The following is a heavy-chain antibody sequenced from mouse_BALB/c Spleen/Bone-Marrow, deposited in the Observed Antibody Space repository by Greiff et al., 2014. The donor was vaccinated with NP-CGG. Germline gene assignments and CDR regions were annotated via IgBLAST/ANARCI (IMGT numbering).Heavy chain of an antibody. D-gene: IGHD1-2*01. CDR2: INPDSSTI. J-gene: IGHJ3*01. Sequence: EVKLLESGGGLVQPGGSLKLSCAASGFDFSRYWMSWVRQAPGKGLEWIGEINPDSSTINYTPSLKDKFIISRDNAKNTLYLQMSEVRSEDTALYYCARAHYYGLFAYWGQGTLVTVSA. CDR1: GFDFSRYW. CDR3: ARAHYYGLFAY. V-gene: IGHV4-1*02.